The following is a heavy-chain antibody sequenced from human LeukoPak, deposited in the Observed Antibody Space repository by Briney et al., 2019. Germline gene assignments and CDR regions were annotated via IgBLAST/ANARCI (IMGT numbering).Heavy chain of an antibody. CDR2: ISSSSSYI. CDR1: GFTFSSYS. J-gene: IGHJ4*02. Sequence: GGSLRLSCAASGFTFSSYSMNWVRQAPGKGLEWVSSISSSSSYIYYADSVKGRFTISRDNAKNSLYLQMNSLRAEDTAVYYCARDREYYYDSSGYYYGEYFDYWGQGTLVTVSS. D-gene: IGHD3-22*01. V-gene: IGHV3-21*01. CDR3: ARDREYYYDSSGYYYGEYFDY.